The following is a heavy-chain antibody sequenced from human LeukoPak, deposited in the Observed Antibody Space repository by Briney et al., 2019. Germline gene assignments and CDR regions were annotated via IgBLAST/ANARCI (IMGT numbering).Heavy chain of an antibody. Sequence: EESLKISCKGSGYSFTSYWIGWVRQMPGKGLEWMGIIYPGDSDTRYRPSFQGQVTISADKSISTAYLQWSSLKASDTAMYYCARLRSAYGDYGDAFDIWGQGTMVTVSS. CDR2: IYPGDSDT. CDR3: ARLRSAYGDYGDAFDI. D-gene: IGHD4-17*01. V-gene: IGHV5-51*01. J-gene: IGHJ3*02. CDR1: GYSFTSYW.